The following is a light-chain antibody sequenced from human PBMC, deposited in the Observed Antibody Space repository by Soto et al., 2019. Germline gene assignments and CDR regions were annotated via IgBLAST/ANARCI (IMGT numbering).Light chain of an antibody. Sequence: EIVLPQSPGTLSLSPGETATLSCRTSQSVTSNYLAWYQQKPGQAPRLLIYGASSRATGIPDRFSGSGSGTDFTLTISRLEPEDFAVYYCQQYRSSPPVYTVGQGTKLVIK. CDR3: QQYRSSPPVYT. J-gene: IGKJ2*01. CDR1: QSVTSNY. CDR2: GAS. V-gene: IGKV3-20*01.